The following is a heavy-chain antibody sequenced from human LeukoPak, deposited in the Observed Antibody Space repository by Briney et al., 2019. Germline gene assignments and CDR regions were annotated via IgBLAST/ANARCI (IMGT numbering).Heavy chain of an antibody. Sequence: GGSLRLSCAASGFTFSNYAMTWVRQAPGKGLEWVSSITTSSTYISYADSVKGRFTISRDNAKNSLYLQMNSLRAEDTAVYYCARGKYSSGWFDYWGQGTLVTVSS. V-gene: IGHV3-21*01. J-gene: IGHJ4*02. D-gene: IGHD6-19*01. CDR3: ARGKYSSGWFDY. CDR1: GFTFSNYA. CDR2: ITTSSTYI.